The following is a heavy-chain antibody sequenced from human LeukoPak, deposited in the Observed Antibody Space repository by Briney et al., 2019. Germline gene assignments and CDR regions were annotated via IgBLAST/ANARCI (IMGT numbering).Heavy chain of an antibody. D-gene: IGHD2-15*01. J-gene: IGHJ3*02. V-gene: IGHV4-31*03. CDR1: GGSISSGGYS. CDR2: IYYSGST. Sequence: SETLSLTCTVSGGSISSGGYSWSWIRQHPGKGLEWIGYIYYSGSTYYNPSLKSRVIISVDTSKNQFSLKLSSVTAADTAVYYCARESYCSGGRCYSIANDAFDIWGQGTMVTVSP. CDR3: ARESYCSGGRCYSIANDAFDI.